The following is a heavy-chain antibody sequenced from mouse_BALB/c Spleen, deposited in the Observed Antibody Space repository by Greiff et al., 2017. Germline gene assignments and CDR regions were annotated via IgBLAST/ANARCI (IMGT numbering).Heavy chain of an antibody. CDR1: GFTFSDYY. CDR2: ISDGGSYT. Sequence: EVHLVESGGGLVKPGGSLKLSCAASGFTFSDYYMYWVRQTPEKRLEWVATISDGGSYTYYPDSVKGRFTISRDNAKNNLYLQMSSLKSEDTAMYYCARGGYLYYAMDYWGQGTSVTVSS. V-gene: IGHV5-4*02. D-gene: IGHD2-2*01. J-gene: IGHJ4*01. CDR3: ARGGYLYYAMDY.